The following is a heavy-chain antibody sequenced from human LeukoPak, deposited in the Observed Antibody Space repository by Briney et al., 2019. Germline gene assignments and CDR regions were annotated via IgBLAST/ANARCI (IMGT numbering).Heavy chain of an antibody. CDR1: GFTFSSYS. D-gene: IGHD3-10*01. J-gene: IGHJ4*02. CDR3: ARAFGSGSYRYFDY. Sequence: GRSLRLSCAASGFTFSSYSMNWVRQAPGKGLEWVSSISSSSSYIYYADSVKGRFTISRDNAKNSLYLQMNSLRAEDTAVYYCARAFGSGSYRYFDYWGQGTLVTVSS. CDR2: ISSSSSYI. V-gene: IGHV3-21*01.